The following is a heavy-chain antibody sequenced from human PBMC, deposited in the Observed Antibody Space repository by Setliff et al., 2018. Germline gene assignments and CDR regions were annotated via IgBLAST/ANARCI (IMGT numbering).Heavy chain of an antibody. CDR1: GGSVSNSGFF. J-gene: IGHJ5*02. CDR3: GRGFSRIEGWGNWFDP. V-gene: IGHV4-39*01. D-gene: IGHD2-15*01. CDR2: IYDSGSS. Sequence: SETLSLTCTVSGGSVSNSGFFWGWLRQAPGKGLEWIGNIYDSGSSNYNASLKSRLIITRDTSKNQISLKLTSVAAADTAVYYCGRGFSRIEGWGNWFDPWGQGILVT.